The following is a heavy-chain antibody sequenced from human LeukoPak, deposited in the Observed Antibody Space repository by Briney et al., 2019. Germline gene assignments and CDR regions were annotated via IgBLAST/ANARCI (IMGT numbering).Heavy chain of an antibody. CDR1: GFTFSSYE. CDR2: ISSSGSTI. V-gene: IGHV3-48*03. D-gene: IGHD5-18*01. J-gene: IGHJ3*02. CDR3: ARAGTIQLWFNPAFDI. Sequence: PGGSLRLSCAASGFTFSSYEMNWVRQAPGKGREWVSYISSSGSTIYYADSVKGRFTISRDNAKNSLYLQMNSLRAEDTAVYYCARAGTIQLWFNPAFDIWGQGTMVTVSS.